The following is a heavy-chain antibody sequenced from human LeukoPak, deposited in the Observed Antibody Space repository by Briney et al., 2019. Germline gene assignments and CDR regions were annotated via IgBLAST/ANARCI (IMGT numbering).Heavy chain of an antibody. Sequence: ASVKVSCKASGYTFIRYGISWVRQAPGQGLEWMGWISADDGNTNYAQELQGRVTMTTDTATSTAYMELKSLKSDDTAVYYCARDSGYSSGWYIDYWGQGTLVTVSS. CDR2: ISADDGNT. D-gene: IGHD6-19*01. CDR1: GYTFIRYG. V-gene: IGHV1-18*01. CDR3: ARDSGYSSGWYIDY. J-gene: IGHJ4*02.